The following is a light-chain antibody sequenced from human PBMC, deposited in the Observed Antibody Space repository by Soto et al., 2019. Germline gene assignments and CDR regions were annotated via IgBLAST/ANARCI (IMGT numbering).Light chain of an antibody. J-gene: IGLJ1*01. CDR1: SSNIGAGYE. V-gene: IGLV1-40*01. Sequence: QSVLTQPPSVSEAPGQRVTISCTGSSSNIGAGYEAHWYQQVPGTALKLLIYENNNRPSGVPDRFSGSKSGTSASLAITGLQAEDEAEYYCQYYDSSLSGYVFGTGTKVTVL. CDR2: ENN. CDR3: QYYDSSLSGYV.